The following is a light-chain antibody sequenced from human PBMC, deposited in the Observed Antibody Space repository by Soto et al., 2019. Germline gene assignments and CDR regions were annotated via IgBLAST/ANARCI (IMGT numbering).Light chain of an antibody. Sequence: ESVVTQSPGTLSLSPGERATLSCRASQSVSSSYLAWYQQKPGQAPRLLIYGASNRATGIPARFSGSGSGTDFTLTISSLEPEDLAVYYCQQRSNWLTFGGGTKVDIK. CDR2: GAS. J-gene: IGKJ4*01. CDR1: QSVSSSY. V-gene: IGKV3D-20*02. CDR3: QQRSNWLT.